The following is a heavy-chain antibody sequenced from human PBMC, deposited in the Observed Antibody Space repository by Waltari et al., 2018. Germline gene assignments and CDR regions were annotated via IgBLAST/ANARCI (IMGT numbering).Heavy chain of an antibody. V-gene: IGHV3-30*02. CDR3: AKEGGQWLPFDY. D-gene: IGHD6-19*01. Sequence: QVQLVESGGGVVQPGGSLRLSCAASGFTFSSYGMHWVRQAPGKGLEWVAFIGYDGSNKYYADSVKGRFTISRDNSKNTLYLQMNSLRADDTAVYYCAKEGGQWLPFDYWGQGSLVTVSS. J-gene: IGHJ4*02. CDR2: IGYDGSNK. CDR1: GFTFSSYG.